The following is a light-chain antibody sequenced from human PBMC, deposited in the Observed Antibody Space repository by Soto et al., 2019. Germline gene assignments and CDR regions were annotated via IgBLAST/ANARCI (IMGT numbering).Light chain of an antibody. CDR3: SSYTTSSSYV. CDR2: DVS. CDR1: SSDVGAYNY. V-gene: IGLV2-14*01. J-gene: IGLJ1*01. Sequence: SVLTQPASVSGSPGQSIAISCSGTSSDVGAYNYVSWYQQLPGKAPKLMIYDVSNRPSGISDRFSASKSGNTASLTISRLQAEDEADYYCSSYTTSSSYVFGTGTKLTVL.